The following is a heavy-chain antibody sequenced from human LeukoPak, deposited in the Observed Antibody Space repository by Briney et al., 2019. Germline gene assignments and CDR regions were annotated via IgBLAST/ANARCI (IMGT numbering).Heavy chain of an antibody. CDR1: GFTFSSYA. Sequence: GGSLRRSCAASGFTFSSYARSWVRQAPGKGLEWVSAISGSGGSTYYADFVKGRFTISRDNSKNTLYLQMNSLRAEDTAVYYCAKEKSTSPWYFDLWGRGTLVTVSS. J-gene: IGHJ2*01. D-gene: IGHD2-2*01. V-gene: IGHV3-23*01. CDR2: ISGSGGST. CDR3: AKEKSTSPWYFDL.